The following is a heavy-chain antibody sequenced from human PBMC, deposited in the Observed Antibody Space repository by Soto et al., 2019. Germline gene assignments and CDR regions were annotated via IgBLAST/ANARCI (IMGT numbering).Heavy chain of an antibody. D-gene: IGHD2-15*01. CDR1: GFTFSSYG. CDR3: ARDEVRYCSGGSCDWFDP. CDR2: IWYDGSNK. Sequence: GGSLRLSCAASGFTFSSYGMHWVRQAPGKGLEWVAVIWYDGSNKYYADSVKGRFTISRDNSKNTLYLQMNSLRAEDTAVYYFARDEVRYCSGGSCDWFDPWGQGTLVTVSS. J-gene: IGHJ5*02. V-gene: IGHV3-33*01.